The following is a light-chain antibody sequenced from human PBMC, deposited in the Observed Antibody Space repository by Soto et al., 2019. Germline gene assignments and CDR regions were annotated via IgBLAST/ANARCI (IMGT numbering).Light chain of an antibody. CDR2: YVF. CDR1: QSISIY. V-gene: IGKV3-11*01. Sequence: EIVLTQSPATLSLSPRERATLSCRASQSISIYLAWYQQKPGQAPRLLIYYVFNRATGIPARFSGSGCGTDFTRTISSLEPEEFAGYYCQQRSNWPPEITFGQGTRLEIK. CDR3: QQRSNWPPEIT. J-gene: IGKJ5*01.